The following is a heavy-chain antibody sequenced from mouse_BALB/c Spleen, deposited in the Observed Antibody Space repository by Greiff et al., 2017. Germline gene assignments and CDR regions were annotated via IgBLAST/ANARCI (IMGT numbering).Heavy chain of an antibody. Sequence: EVHLVESGGGLVQPGGSLRLSCATSGFTFTDYYMSWVRQPPGKALEWLGFIRNKANGYTTEYIASVKGRFTISRDTSQSILYLQMNTLRAEDSATYYCARARRRSAIDYWGQGTSVTVSS. V-gene: IGHV7-3*02. J-gene: IGHJ4*01. CDR2: IRNKANGYTT. CDR3: ARARRRSAIDY. CDR1: GFTFTDYY.